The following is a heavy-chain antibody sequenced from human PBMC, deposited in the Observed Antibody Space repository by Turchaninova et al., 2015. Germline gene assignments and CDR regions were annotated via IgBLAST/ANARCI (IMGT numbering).Heavy chain of an antibody. V-gene: IGHV3-7*03. D-gene: IGHD5-24*01. J-gene: IGHJ6*02. CDR1: GFTFSRYW. CDR3: ARDWLQDAYYYYGMDV. Sequence: EVQLVESGGGLVQPGGSLRLSCAASGFTFSRYWMSWVRPAPGKGLVGVDKIKQDGSGQDIVDSVKGRFTISREHAKNSLYLQMNSLRAEDTAVYYCARDWLQDAYYYYGMDVWGQGTTVTVSS. CDR2: IKQDGSGQ.